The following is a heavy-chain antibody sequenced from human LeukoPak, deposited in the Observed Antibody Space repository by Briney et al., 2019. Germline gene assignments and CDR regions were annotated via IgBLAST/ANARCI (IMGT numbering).Heavy chain of an antibody. J-gene: IGHJ4*02. CDR1: GXTFSSYA. CDR3: ATTIGGYNYGPSFDY. D-gene: IGHD5-18*01. Sequence: GGSLRLSCAPSGXTFSSYALNWFRRAPGKGVEWVSVISGSGGGTHYADSVKGRFTISRNNSKTMLYLQMNSMRAEDTAVYYCATTIGGYNYGPSFDYWGQGTLVTVSS. CDR2: ISGSGGGT. V-gene: IGHV3-23*01.